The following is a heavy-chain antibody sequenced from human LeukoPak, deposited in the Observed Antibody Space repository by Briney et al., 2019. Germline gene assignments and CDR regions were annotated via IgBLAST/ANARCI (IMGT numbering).Heavy chain of an antibody. CDR3: ARGGDRSASWSRPLDH. V-gene: IGHV3-74*01. CDR2: IKSDGSTT. J-gene: IGHJ4*02. D-gene: IGHD2-2*01. CDR1: GFTFSNYW. Sequence: GGSLRLSCAASGFTFSNYWMHWVRQAPGKGLVWVSRIKSDGSTTTYADSVKGRFTISRDSAKNSLFLQMSGLRAEDTAVYYCARGGDRSASWSRPLDHWGQGTLVTVSS.